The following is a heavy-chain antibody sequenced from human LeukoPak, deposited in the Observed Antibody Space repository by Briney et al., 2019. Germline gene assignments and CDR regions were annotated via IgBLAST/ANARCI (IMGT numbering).Heavy chain of an antibody. V-gene: IGHV1-18*01. CDR2: ISAYNGNT. D-gene: IGHD3-10*01. Sequence: ASVKVSCKASGYTFTSYGISWVRQAPGQGLEWMGWISAYNGNTKYAQKFQGRVTMTTDTSTSTAYMELRSLRSDDTAVYYCARDPLRFGELLGYFDYWGQGTLVTVPS. CDR1: GYTFTSYG. J-gene: IGHJ4*02. CDR3: ARDPLRFGELLGYFDY.